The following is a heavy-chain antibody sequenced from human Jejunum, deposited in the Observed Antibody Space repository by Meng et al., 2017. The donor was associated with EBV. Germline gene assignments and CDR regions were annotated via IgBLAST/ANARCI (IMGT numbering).Heavy chain of an antibody. D-gene: IGHD3-22*01. CDR2: IYHGGGT. CDR3: AGNGYYALEY. CDR1: GGSISDNDW. J-gene: IGHJ4*02. Sequence: QVRLQEAGPRLEKHSGTLSLTCVVSGGSISDNDWWSWVRQPPGKGLEWLGEIYHGGGTNYNPSLESRVTISVDKSKNQFSLKLNSVTVANTAVYYCAGNGYYALEYWGPGILVTVSS. V-gene: IGHV4-4*02.